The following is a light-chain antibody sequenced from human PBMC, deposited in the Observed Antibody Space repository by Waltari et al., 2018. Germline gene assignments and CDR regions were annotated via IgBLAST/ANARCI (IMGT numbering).Light chain of an antibody. CDR1: SSNIANTY. V-gene: IGLV1-51*02. CDR2: ENN. J-gene: IGLJ2*01. CDR3: GTWDSSLSAAV. Sequence: SVLTQPPSVSAAPGQRVTISCSGSSSNIANTYVCWYQQLPGTAPKLLIYENNKRPSGIPDRFSASKSGTSATLDITGLQTGDEADYYCGTWDSSLSAAVFGGGTKLTVL.